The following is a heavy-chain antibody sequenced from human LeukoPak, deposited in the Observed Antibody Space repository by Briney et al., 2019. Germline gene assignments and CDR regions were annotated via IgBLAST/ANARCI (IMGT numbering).Heavy chain of an antibody. Sequence: GASVKVSCKASGGTFSSYAISWVRQAPGQGLEWMGGIIPIFGTASYAQKFQGRVTITADESTSTAYMELSCLRSEDTAVYYCARDADLYYYYYGMDVWGQGTTVTVSS. V-gene: IGHV1-69*13. CDR1: GGTFSSYA. CDR3: ARDADLYYYYYGMDV. CDR2: IIPIFGTA. J-gene: IGHJ6*02.